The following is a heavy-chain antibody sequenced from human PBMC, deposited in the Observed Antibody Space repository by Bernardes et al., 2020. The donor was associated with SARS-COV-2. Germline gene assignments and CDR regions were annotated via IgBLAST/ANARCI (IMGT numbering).Heavy chain of an antibody. V-gene: IGHV3-23*01. Sequence: GGSLRLSCTASGFTFGDYYMGWVRQSPGKGLDWVSTISGSGGRTYYADSVKGRFTISRDNSKNTLILQMNSLRVDDTATYYCAIPGGDWGQGTLVTVSS. CDR1: GFTFGDYY. CDR2: ISGSGGRT. D-gene: IGHD3-16*01. CDR3: AIPGGD. J-gene: IGHJ1*01.